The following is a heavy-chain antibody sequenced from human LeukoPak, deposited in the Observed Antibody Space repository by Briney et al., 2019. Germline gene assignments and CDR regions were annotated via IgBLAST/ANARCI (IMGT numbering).Heavy chain of an antibody. CDR1: GGSITSGNYF. CDR3: ARGAVASPPNWFDP. J-gene: IGHJ5*02. Sequence: SETLSLTCPVSGGSITSGNYFWSWIRQPPGKGLEWIGEIYHSGSTNYNPSLKSRVTISVDKSKNQFSLKLSSVTAADTAVYYCARGAVASPPNWFDPWGQGTLVTVSS. CDR2: IYHSGST. V-gene: IGHV4-39*07. D-gene: IGHD6-19*01.